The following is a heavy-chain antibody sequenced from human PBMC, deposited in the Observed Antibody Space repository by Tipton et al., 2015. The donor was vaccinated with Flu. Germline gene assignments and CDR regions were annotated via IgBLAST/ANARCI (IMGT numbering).Heavy chain of an antibody. D-gene: IGHD4-17*01. CDR3: ARDYFTVMKGGSADY. J-gene: IGHJ4*02. Sequence: QSGAEVKKPGASVKVSCKASGYTFSSYGITWVRQAPGQGLEWIGWISVYHGHTNYAQQFQDRVTMTTDTSTNTAYMDLRSLNSDDTAVYYCARDYFTVMKGGSADYWGQGTLVTVSS. CDR2: ISVYHGHT. V-gene: IGHV1-18*04. CDR1: GYTFSSYG.